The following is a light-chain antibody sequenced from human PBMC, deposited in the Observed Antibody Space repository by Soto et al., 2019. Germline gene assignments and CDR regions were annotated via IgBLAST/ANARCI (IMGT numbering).Light chain of an antibody. Sequence: QSVLTQPPSVSGAPGQRVTISCTGSSSNIGAGYDVHWYQQLPGTAPKLLIYGNSNRPSGVPDRFSGSKSGTSASLAITGLQAEDEADYYCQYYDSSLSASGVFGTGTKVTVL. CDR1: SSNIGAGYD. V-gene: IGLV1-40*01. J-gene: IGLJ1*01. CDR3: QYYDSSLSASGV. CDR2: GNS.